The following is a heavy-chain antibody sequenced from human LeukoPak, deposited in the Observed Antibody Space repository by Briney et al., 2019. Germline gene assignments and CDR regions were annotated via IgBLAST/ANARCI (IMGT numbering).Heavy chain of an antibody. D-gene: IGHD3-10*01. CDR1: GGTFSSYA. Sequence: SVKVSCKASGGTFSSYAISWVRQAPGQGLEWMGGIIPIFGTANYAQKFQGRVTITADESTSTAYMELSSLRSEDTAVYYCARDHRGEDAFDIWGQGTMVTVSS. J-gene: IGHJ3*02. CDR3: ARDHRGEDAFDI. CDR2: IIPIFGTA. V-gene: IGHV1-69*13.